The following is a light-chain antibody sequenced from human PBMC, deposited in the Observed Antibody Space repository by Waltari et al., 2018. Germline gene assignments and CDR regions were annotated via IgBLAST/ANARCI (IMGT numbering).Light chain of an antibody. Sequence: QSVLTQPPSASGTPGQRVTISCSGSTSNIGSNVVNWYQQFPGKAPKLLIYRSEQRPAGVPARFSGSKSGTSASLAISGLQSEDEADYYCAAWDDSLHGHWVFGGGTKVTVL. J-gene: IGLJ3*02. CDR3: AAWDDSLHGHWV. CDR2: RSE. CDR1: TSNIGSNV. V-gene: IGLV1-44*01.